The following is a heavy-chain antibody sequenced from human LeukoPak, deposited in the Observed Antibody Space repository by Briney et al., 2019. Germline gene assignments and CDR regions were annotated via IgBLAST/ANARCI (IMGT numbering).Heavy chain of an antibody. CDR3: TTTPYHLFIGSTTTTHFDY. J-gene: IGHJ4*02. D-gene: IGHD5/OR15-5a*01. CDR2: IKSKTDGGTT. Sequence: GGSLRLSCAASGFTFSNAWMSWVRQAPGKGLEWVGRIKSKTDGGTTDYAAPVKGRFTISRDDSKNTLYLQMNSLKTEDTAVYYCTTTPYHLFIGSTTTTHFDYWGQGTLVTVSS. CDR1: GFTFSNAW. V-gene: IGHV3-15*05.